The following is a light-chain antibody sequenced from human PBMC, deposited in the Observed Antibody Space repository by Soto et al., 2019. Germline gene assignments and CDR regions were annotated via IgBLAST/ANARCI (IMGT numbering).Light chain of an antibody. CDR3: QKYNSAPLT. CDR1: QSISSY. CDR2: DAS. V-gene: IGKV3-11*01. J-gene: IGKJ4*01. Sequence: EIVLTQSPATLSLSAGERSTLSCRASQSISSYLAWYQQKPGQAPRLLIYDASNRATGIPPRFSGSGSGTDFTLTISSLQPEDVAAYYCQKYNSAPLTFGGGTKVDIK.